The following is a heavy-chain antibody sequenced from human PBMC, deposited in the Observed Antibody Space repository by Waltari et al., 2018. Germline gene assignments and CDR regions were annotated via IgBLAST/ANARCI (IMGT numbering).Heavy chain of an antibody. D-gene: IGHD3-22*01. CDR1: GGSISSSNYY. Sequence: QLQLQESGPGLVKPSETLSLTCTVSGGSISSSNYYWGWIRQPPGKGLEWIGSIYDSGRTYYKPSLKSRVTISVDTSKNQFSLRLRFVTAADTAVYYCARRRDFYDSSGYYYEAFDIWGQGTMVTVSS. CDR2: IYDSGRT. V-gene: IGHV4-39*01. J-gene: IGHJ3*02. CDR3: ARRRDFYDSSGYYYEAFDI.